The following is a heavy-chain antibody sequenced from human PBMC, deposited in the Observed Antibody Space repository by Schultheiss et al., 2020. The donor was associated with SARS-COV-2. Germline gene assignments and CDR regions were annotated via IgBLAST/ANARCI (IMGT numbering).Heavy chain of an antibody. V-gene: IGHV4-39*01. CDR3: ARHPPNSNYPGDAFDI. J-gene: IGHJ3*02. Sequence: SETLSLTCAVYGGSFSGYYWGWIRQPPGKGLEWIGSIYYSGSTYYNPSLKSRVTISVDSSKNQFSLKLSSVTAADTAVYYCARHPPNSNYPGDAFDIWGHGTMVTVSS. CDR1: GGSFSGYY. D-gene: IGHD4-11*01. CDR2: IYYSGST.